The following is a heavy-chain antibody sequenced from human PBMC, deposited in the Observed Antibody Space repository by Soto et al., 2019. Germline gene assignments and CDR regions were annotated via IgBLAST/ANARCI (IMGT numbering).Heavy chain of an antibody. V-gene: IGHV1-3*01. J-gene: IGHJ4*02. Sequence: ASVKVSCKASGYTSTNYGMHWVRQAPGQRLEGKGWINAGSGNTKYSQKFQGRITITRDTSASTVNMELSSLRSEDTAVYYCATDIMAIPGATGFNYWGKGALATVSS. CDR3: ATDIMAIPGATGFNY. CDR2: INAGSGNT. D-gene: IGHD2-2*01. CDR1: GYTSTNYG.